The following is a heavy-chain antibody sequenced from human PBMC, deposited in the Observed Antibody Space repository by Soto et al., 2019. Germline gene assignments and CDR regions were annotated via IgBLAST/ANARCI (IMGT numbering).Heavy chain of an antibody. CDR2: IHYSGTT. D-gene: IGHD3-9*01. V-gene: IGHV4-59*01. CDR1: GTSISSYY. J-gene: IGHJ5*02. Sequence: SETLSLTCTVSGTSISSYYWSWIRQPPGKGLEWIANIHYSGTTKYNPSLPSRVTLSVDMSKNQFSLKLNSVTAADSAVYFCARAASPYCDLLSACDPWGQGVLVTVS. CDR3: ARAASPYCDLLSACDP.